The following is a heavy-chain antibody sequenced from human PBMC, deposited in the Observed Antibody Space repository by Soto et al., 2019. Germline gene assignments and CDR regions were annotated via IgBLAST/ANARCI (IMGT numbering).Heavy chain of an antibody. V-gene: IGHV1-18*04. CDR2: ISANNGNT. J-gene: IGHJ6*02. D-gene: IGHD3-10*01. Sequence: GASVKVSRKASGYTFTNYGISWVRQAPGQGLEWMGWISANNGNTHYAQKFQGRVTMTTETSTSTVYMELRSLRSDDTAVYYCASAGSSLGYAMDVWGRGTTVTVSS. CDR1: GYTFTNYG. CDR3: ASAGSSLGYAMDV.